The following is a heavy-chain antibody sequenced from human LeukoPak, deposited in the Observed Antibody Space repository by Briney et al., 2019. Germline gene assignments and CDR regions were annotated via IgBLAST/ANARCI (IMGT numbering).Heavy chain of an antibody. D-gene: IGHD3-3*01. CDR2: ISAYNGNT. Sequence: ASVKVSCKASGYTFTSYGISWVRQAPRQGLEWMGWISAYNGNTNYAQKLQGRVTMTTDTSTSTAYMELRSLRSDDTAVYYCAREYYDFWSGYLYPPSTGMDVWGQGTTVTVSS. J-gene: IGHJ6*02. V-gene: IGHV1-18*01. CDR1: GYTFTSYG. CDR3: AREYYDFWSGYLYPPSTGMDV.